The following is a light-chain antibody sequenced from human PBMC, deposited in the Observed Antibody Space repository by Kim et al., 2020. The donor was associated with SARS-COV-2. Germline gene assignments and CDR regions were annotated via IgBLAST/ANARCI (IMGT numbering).Light chain of an antibody. CDR2: AAS. CDR1: QGIRND. Sequence: AIQMTQSPSSLSASVGDRVTITCRASQGIRNDLDWYRQKSGKAPELLIYAASSLESGAPSRFSGSGSGTDFTLTISSLQPEDFASYYCLQDYYYPRTFGQGTKVDIK. J-gene: IGKJ1*01. V-gene: IGKV1-6*01. CDR3: LQDYYYPRT.